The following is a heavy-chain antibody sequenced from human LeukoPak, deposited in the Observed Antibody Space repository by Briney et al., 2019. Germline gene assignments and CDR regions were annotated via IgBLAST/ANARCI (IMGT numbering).Heavy chain of an antibody. CDR1: GGSFSGYY. J-gene: IGHJ2*01. V-gene: IGHV4-34*01. CDR3: ARFRRYSSSSEARYFDL. CDR2: INHSGST. Sequence: PSETLSLTCAVYGGSFSGYYWSWIRQPPGKGLEWIGEINHSGSTNYNPSLKSRVTISVDTSKNQFSLKLSSVTAADTAVYYCARFRRYSSSSEARYFDLWGRGTLVTVSS. D-gene: IGHD6-6*01.